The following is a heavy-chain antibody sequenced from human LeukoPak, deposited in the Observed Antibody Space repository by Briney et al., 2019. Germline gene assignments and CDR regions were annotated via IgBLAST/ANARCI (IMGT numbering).Heavy chain of an antibody. V-gene: IGHV4-38-2*02. Sequence: PSETLSLTCSVSGYSISSGFYWDWIPQPPGKGLEWIGSSHHSGSTPYNPSLNSRVSISVDTSKNQLSLKLSSVTAADTAVYYCARREGYNFDYWGQGTLVTVSS. J-gene: IGHJ4*02. CDR1: GYSISSGFY. D-gene: IGHD5-24*01. CDR3: ARREGYNFDY. CDR2: SHHSGST.